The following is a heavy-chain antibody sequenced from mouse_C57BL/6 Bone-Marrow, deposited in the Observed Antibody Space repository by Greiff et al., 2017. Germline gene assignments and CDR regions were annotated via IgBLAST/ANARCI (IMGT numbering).Heavy chain of an antibody. V-gene: IGHV14-4*01. J-gene: IGHJ1*03. CDR3: TSCLVNYYGSSYWYFDV. Sequence: EVQLQQSGAELVRPGASVKLSCTASGFNIKDDYMHWVKQRPEQGLEWIGWIDPENGDTEYASKFQGKATITADTSSNTAYLQLSSLTSEDTAVYSCTSCLVNYYGSSYWYFDVWGTGTTVTVSS. CDR2: IDPENGDT. CDR1: GFNIKDDY. D-gene: IGHD1-1*01.